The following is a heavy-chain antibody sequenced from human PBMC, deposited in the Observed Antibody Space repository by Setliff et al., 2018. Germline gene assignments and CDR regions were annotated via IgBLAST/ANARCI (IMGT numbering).Heavy chain of an antibody. V-gene: IGHV1-46*01. CDR2: INCTGGSA. Sequence: ASVKVSCKASGYTFTNYHMHWVRQAPGQGLEWMGVINCTGGSATYAQKFQGRVTMTRDTSTSTAYMELSSLRSEDRAIYHCVRSVAAAGSAFDIWGQGTMVTVSS. J-gene: IGHJ3*02. CDR3: VRSVAAAGSAFDI. D-gene: IGHD6-13*01. CDR1: GYTFTNYH.